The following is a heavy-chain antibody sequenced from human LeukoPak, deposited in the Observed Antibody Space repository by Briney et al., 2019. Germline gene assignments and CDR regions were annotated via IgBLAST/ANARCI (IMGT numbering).Heavy chain of an antibody. CDR3: ARVTMVRGVSYYFDY. Sequence: PSETLSLTCTVSGGSISSGGYSWSWIRQPPGKGLEWIGYIYHSGSTYYNPSLKSRVTISVDRSKNQFSLKLSSVTAADTAVYYCARVTMVRGVSYYFDYWGQGTLVTVSS. CDR1: GGSISSGGYS. D-gene: IGHD3-10*01. J-gene: IGHJ4*02. CDR2: IYHSGST. V-gene: IGHV4-30-2*01.